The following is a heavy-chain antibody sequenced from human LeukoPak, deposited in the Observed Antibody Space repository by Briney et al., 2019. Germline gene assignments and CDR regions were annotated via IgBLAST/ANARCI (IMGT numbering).Heavy chain of an antibody. Sequence: SETLSLTCAVYGGSFSGYYWSWIRQPPGKGLEWIGEINHSGSTNYNPSLKSQVTISVDTSKNQFSLKLSSVTAADTAVYYCARGGVAVAGTNDYWGQGTLVTVSS. CDR1: GGSFSGYY. CDR2: INHSGST. V-gene: IGHV4-34*01. J-gene: IGHJ4*02. CDR3: ARGGVAVAGTNDY. D-gene: IGHD6-19*01.